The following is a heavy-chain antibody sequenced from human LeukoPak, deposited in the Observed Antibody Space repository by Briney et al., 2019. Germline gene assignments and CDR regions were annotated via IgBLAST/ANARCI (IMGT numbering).Heavy chain of an antibody. CDR1: GFTVSSKY. CDR2: IYSGGDT. J-gene: IGHJ3*02. Sequence: GGSLRLSCAASGFTVSSKYMSWVRQAPGKGLEWVSVIYSGGDTNYADSVKGRFTISRHNSENTLYLQMNSLRAEDTAVYYCAREIVGATYAFDIWGQGTMVTVSS. V-gene: IGHV3-53*01. D-gene: IGHD1-26*01. CDR3: AREIVGATYAFDI.